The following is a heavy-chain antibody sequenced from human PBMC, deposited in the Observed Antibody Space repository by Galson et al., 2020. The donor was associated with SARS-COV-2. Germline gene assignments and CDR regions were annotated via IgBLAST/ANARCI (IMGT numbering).Heavy chain of an antibody. CDR1: GFTFSSYE. CDR3: ARGGLGIYAFDI. J-gene: IGHJ3*02. Sequence: GGSLRLSCAASGFTFSSYEMNWVRQAPGKGLEWVSYISSSGSTIYYADSVKGRFTISRDNAKNSLYLRMNSLRAEDTTVYYCARGGLGIYAFDIWGQGTMVTVSS. V-gene: IGHV3-48*03. CDR2: ISSSGSTI. D-gene: IGHD7-27*01.